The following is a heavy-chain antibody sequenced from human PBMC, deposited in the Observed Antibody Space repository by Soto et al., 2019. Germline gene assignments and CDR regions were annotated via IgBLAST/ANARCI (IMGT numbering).Heavy chain of an antibody. CDR3: ARDLTFRGDNWFDP. V-gene: IGHV4-31*03. CDR2: IYYSGKT. J-gene: IGHJ5*02. CDR1: GGSISRGGHY. D-gene: IGHD3-10*01. Sequence: PSETLSLTCTVSGGSISRGGHYWSWIRQHPGKGLEWIGYIYYSGKTYYNPSLKSRVTISVDTSKNHFSLKPSSLTAADTAVYYCARDLTFRGDNWFDPWGQGTLVTVSS.